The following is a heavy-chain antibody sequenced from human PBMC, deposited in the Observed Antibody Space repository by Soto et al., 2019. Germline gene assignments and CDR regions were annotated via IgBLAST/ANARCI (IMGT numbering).Heavy chain of an antibody. CDR2: IYPGDSKT. V-gene: IGHV5-51*01. CDR1: GFSFTTYW. CDR3: ARLPSSGYYYADS. D-gene: IGHD3-22*01. J-gene: IGHJ4*02. Sequence: GESLKISCKGSGFSFTTYWIAWVRQMPGKGLEWMGIIYPGDSKTTYSPSFQGQVTISADKSISTAYLQWSSLKASDTAMYYCARLPSSGYYYADSWGQGTLVTVSS.